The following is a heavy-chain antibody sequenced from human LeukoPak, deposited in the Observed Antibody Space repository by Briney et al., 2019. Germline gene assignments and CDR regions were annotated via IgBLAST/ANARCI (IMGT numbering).Heavy chain of an antibody. CDR2: INHSGST. Sequence: PSETLSLTCAVYGGSFSGYYWSWIRQPPGKGLEWIGEINHSGSTSYNPSLKSRVTISVDTSKNQFSLKLSSVTAADTAVYYCARGVVVVVAAPNAGNWFDPWGQGTLVTVSS. CDR3: ARGVVVVVAAPNAGNWFDP. J-gene: IGHJ5*02. CDR1: GGSFSGYY. D-gene: IGHD2-15*01. V-gene: IGHV4-34*01.